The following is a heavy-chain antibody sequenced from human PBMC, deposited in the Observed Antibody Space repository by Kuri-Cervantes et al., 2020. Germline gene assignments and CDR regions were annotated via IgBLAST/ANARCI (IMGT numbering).Heavy chain of an antibody. CDR1: GFTFSNAW. CDR3: TTDGSGSYYSPFGY. J-gene: IGHJ4*02. D-gene: IGHD3-10*01. CDR2: IKSKTDGGTT. Sequence: GESLKISCAASGFTFSNAWMSWVRQAPGKGLEWVGRIKSKTDGGTTDYAAPVKGRFTISRDDSKNTLYLQMNSLKTEDTAVYYCTTDGSGSYYSPFGYWGQGTLVTVSS. V-gene: IGHV3-15*01.